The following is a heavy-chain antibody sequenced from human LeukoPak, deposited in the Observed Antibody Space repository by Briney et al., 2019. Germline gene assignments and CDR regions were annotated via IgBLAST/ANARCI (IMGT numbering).Heavy chain of an antibody. Sequence: PSETLSLTCAVSGGSISSGGYYWSWIRQPPGKGLEWIGYIYYSGSTNYNPSLKSRVTISVDTSKNQFSLKLRSVTAADTAVYYCARTSDASAVGGDDAFDVWGQGTMVTVSS. V-gene: IGHV4-61*08. CDR2: IYYSGST. D-gene: IGHD6-13*01. CDR3: ARTSDASAVGGDDAFDV. J-gene: IGHJ3*01. CDR1: GGSISSGGYY.